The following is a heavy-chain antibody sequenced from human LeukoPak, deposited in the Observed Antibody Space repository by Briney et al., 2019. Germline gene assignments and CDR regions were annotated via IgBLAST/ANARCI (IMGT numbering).Heavy chain of an antibody. J-gene: IGHJ5*02. D-gene: IGHD3-16*01. Sequence: GESLKISCKGSGYSFTSYWIGWVRQMPGKGLEWMGIIYPGDSDTRYSPSFQGQVTISADKSISTAYLQWSSLKASDTAMYYCARFFGRAMITFGGVIPWGQGTLVTVSS. CDR1: GYSFTSYW. CDR3: ARFFGRAMITFGGVIP. V-gene: IGHV5-51*01. CDR2: IYPGDSDT.